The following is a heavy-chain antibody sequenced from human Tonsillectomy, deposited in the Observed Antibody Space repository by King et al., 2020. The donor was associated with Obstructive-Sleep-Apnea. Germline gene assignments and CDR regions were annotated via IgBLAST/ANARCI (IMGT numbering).Heavy chain of an antibody. D-gene: IGHD6-13*01. CDR2: ISGGRSST. Sequence: VQLVESGGDLVQPGGSLRLSCAASGFFFSSSAMTWVRQAPGKGLEWVSGISGGRSSTYYADSVKGRFTISRDNSKNTLYLQINSLRDEDTAVYYCAKGYSSIWYDYFDYWGQGTLVTVSS. V-gene: IGHV3-23*04. J-gene: IGHJ4*02. CDR1: GFFFSSSA. CDR3: AKGYSSIWYDYFDY.